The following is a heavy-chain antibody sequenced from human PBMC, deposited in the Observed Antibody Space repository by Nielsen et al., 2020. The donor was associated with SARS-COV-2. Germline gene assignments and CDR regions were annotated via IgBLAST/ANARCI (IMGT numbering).Heavy chain of an antibody. CDR1: GGSISSSSYY. V-gene: IGHV4-61*01. Sequence: GSLRLSCTVSGGSISSSSYYWDWIRQPPGKGLEWIGYIYYSGSTNYNPSLKSRVTISVDTSKNQFSLKLSSVTAADTAVYYCAREARDGYNYKHFDYWGQGTLVTVSS. CDR2: IYYSGST. D-gene: IGHD5-24*01. CDR3: AREARDGYNYKHFDY. J-gene: IGHJ4*02.